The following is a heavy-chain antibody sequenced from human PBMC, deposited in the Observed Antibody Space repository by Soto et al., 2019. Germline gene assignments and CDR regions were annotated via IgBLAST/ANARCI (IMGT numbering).Heavy chain of an antibody. CDR3: AREGVTGVSPSNYYYGMDV. V-gene: IGHV1-3*01. CDR1: GYTFTSYA. J-gene: IGHJ6*02. CDR2: INAGNGNT. D-gene: IGHD2-8*01. Sequence: ASVKVSCKASGYTFTSYAMHWVRQAPGQRLEWMGWINAGNGNTKYSQKFQGRVTITRDTSASTAYMELSSLRSEDTAVYYCAREGVTGVSPSNYYYGMDVWGQGTTVTVSS.